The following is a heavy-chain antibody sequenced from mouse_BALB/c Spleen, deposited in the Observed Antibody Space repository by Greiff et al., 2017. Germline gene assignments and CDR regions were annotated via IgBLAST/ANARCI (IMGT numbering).Heavy chain of an antibody. J-gene: IGHJ3*01. Sequence: EVQLQESGPGLVKPSQSLSLTCSVTGYSITSGYYWNWIRQFPGNKLEWMGYISYDGSNNYNPSLKNRIPITRDTSKNQFFLKLNSVTTEDTATYYGARERDDDGPWLAYWGQGTLGTVSA. CDR2: ISYDGSN. D-gene: IGHD2-14*01. V-gene: IGHV3-6*02. CDR3: ARERDDDGPWLAY. CDR1: GYSITSGYY.